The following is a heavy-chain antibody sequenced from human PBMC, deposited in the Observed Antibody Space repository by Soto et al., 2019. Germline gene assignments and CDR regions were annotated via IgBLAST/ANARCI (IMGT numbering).Heavy chain of an antibody. V-gene: IGHV3-53*01. CDR2: IYSGGSS. J-gene: IGHJ3*02. D-gene: IGHD3-9*01. CDR3: AREVSRYFVATRGAFDI. Sequence: GGSLRLSCAASGFTVSSNYMSWVRQAPGKGLEWVSVIYSGGSSYYADSVKGRFTISRDNSKNTLYLQMYSLRAEDTAVYYGAREVSRYFVATRGAFDIWGQGTRGTVSS. CDR1: GFTVSSNY.